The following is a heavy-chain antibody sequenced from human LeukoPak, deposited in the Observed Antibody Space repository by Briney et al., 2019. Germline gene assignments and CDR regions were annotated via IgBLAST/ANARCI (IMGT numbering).Heavy chain of an antibody. Sequence: ASVHLSSQPYGYSFTGYYMHWVRQVPGHGLEWKGRINPYRGDTNHAQKFQSRVTMTRDTSISTAYMELSRLRSDDTAVYYCARLCYYGSGRSGYYFDYWGQGTLVTVSS. CDR2: INPYRGDT. D-gene: IGHD3-10*01. CDR3: ARLCYYGSGRSGYYFDY. J-gene: IGHJ4*02. CDR1: GYSFTGYY. V-gene: IGHV1-2*06.